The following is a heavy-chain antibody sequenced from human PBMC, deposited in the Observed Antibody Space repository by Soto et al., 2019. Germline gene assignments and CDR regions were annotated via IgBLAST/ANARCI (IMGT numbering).Heavy chain of an antibody. D-gene: IGHD1-26*01. CDR2: ISAYNGNT. V-gene: IGHV1-18*01. Sequence: QVQLVQSGAEVKKPGASVKVSCKAYGYTFTSYGISWVRRAHGQGLEWMGWISAYNGNTKYAQKLQGRVTTTTDTSTSTAYMELRSLRSDDTAVYYCARDLGGSYYAPVDYWGQGTLVTVSS. CDR3: ARDLGGSYYAPVDY. J-gene: IGHJ4*02. CDR1: GYTFTSYG.